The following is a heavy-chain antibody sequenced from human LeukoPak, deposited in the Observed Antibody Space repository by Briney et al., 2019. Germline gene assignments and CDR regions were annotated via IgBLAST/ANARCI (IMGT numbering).Heavy chain of an antibody. J-gene: IGHJ4*02. D-gene: IGHD6-19*01. CDR2: IRSIAYGGTT. CDR3: TSILRGYSSGWYTLGDY. V-gene: IGHV3-49*04. CDR1: GFTLGDYA. Sequence: QSGGSLRLSCTASGFTLGDYAMSWVRQAPGKGLGWVGFIRSIAYGGTTEYAASVKGIFTISRDDSKSIAYLQMNSLKTEDTAVYYCTSILRGYSSGWYTLGDYWGQGTLVTVSS.